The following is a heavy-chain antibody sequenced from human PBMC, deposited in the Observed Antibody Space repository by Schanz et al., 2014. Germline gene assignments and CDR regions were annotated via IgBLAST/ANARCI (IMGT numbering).Heavy chain of an antibody. D-gene: IGHD5-12*01. CDR1: GFTFSSYG. J-gene: IGHJ4*02. CDR3: ARSRGFDSSFDF. Sequence: EVQLVESGGGVVQPGRSRRLSCEASGFTFSSYGMTWVRQAPGKGLEWVSSISSSSMYIYQADSMRGRFTISRDNAKNSLYLQMNSLRAEDTAVYYCARSRGFDSSFDFWGRGTLVTVSS. CDR2: ISSSSMYI. V-gene: IGHV3-21*01.